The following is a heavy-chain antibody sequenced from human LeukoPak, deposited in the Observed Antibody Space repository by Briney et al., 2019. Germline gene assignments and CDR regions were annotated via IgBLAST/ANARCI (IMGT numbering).Heavy chain of an antibody. Sequence: SVKVSCKASGGTFSSYAISWVRQAPGQGLEWMGRIIPIFGTANYAQKFQGRVTITTDESTSTAYMELSSLRSEDTAVYYCARNIDILTGPYYFDYWGQGTPVTVSS. CDR3: ARNIDILTGPYYFDY. CDR1: GGTFSSYA. V-gene: IGHV1-69*05. J-gene: IGHJ4*02. CDR2: IIPIFGTA. D-gene: IGHD3-9*01.